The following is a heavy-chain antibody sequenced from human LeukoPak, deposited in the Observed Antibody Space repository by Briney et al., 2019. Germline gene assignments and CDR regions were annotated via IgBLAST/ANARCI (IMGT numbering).Heavy chain of an antibody. J-gene: IGHJ6*03. CDR1: GGTFRSYA. D-gene: IGHD6-6*01. V-gene: IGHV1-69*05. Sequence: ATVKLPCKASGGTFRSYAISWVRQAPGQGLECMGGITPIFGTANYAQKFQGRVTITTDESTSTAYMELSSLRSEDTAVYYCARGRLQLVRVDYYYYYMDVWGKGTTVTVSS. CDR3: ARGRLQLVRVDYYYYYMDV. CDR2: ITPIFGTA.